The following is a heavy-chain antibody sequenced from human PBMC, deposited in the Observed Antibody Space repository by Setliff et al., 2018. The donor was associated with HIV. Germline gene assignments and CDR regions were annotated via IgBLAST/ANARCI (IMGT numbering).Heavy chain of an antibody. CDR2: INHSGRGT. CDR1: AGSCSGYY. V-gene: IGHV4-34*01. D-gene: IGHD5-18*01. J-gene: IGHJ4*02. CDR3: ARPPRGYSWNFFEY. Sequence: RTFAVYAGSCSGYYWTWIRQPPGKWLEWIGEINHSGRGTNNNPSLKGRVTISVDTSKNQFPLKLSPVTAADTAVYYCARPPRGYSWNFFEYWGQGTLVTVSS.